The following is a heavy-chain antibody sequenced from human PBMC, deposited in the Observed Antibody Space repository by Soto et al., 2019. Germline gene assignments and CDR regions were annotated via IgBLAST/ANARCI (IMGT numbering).Heavy chain of an antibody. CDR3: ARHWDDIVVVPAGSTFFDP. D-gene: IGHD2-2*01. J-gene: IGHJ5*02. CDR1: GGYSRNSVDC. Sequence: SAIKSVTCTVSGGYSRNSVDCWGRIRKPPGKGLEWIGSIYYSGSTYYNPSLKSRVTISVDTSKNQFSLKLSSVTAADTAVYYCARHWDDIVVVPAGSTFFDPLVQRTPVPVSS. V-gene: IGHV4-39*01. CDR2: IYYSGST.